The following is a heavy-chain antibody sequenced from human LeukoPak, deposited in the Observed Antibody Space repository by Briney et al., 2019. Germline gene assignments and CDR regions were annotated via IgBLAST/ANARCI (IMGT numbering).Heavy chain of an antibody. CDR3: AAVGEYSGGWNPKDDAFDI. CDR2: IVVGSGNT. CDR1: GFTFTSSA. J-gene: IGHJ3*02. D-gene: IGHD6-19*01. Sequence: SVKVSCKASGFTFTSSAMQWVRQARGQRLEWIGWIVVGSGNTNYAQKFQERVTITRDMSTSTAYMELSSLRSEDTAVYYCAAVGEYSGGWNPKDDAFDIWGQGTMVTVSS. V-gene: IGHV1-58*02.